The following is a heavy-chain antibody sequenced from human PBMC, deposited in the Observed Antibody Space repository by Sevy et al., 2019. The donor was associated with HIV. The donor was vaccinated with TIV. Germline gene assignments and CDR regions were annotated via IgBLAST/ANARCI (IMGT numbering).Heavy chain of an antibody. CDR3: ARVGVISSGWFYFDY. Sequence: GGSLRLSCAASGFSFSSYGMHWVRQSPGKGLEWMSYIQYDGSNKDYGDSVKGRFTISRDNSKNTLYLQMNSLRADDTAVYYCARVGVISSGWFYFDYWGQGALVTVS. D-gene: IGHD6-19*01. J-gene: IGHJ4*02. V-gene: IGHV3-30*02. CDR2: IQYDGSNK. CDR1: GFSFSSYG.